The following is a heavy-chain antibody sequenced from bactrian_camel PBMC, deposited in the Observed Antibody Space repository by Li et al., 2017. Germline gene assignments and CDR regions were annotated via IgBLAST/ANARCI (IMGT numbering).Heavy chain of an antibody. CDR1: GYTASAYC. CDR3: ATDERLPRIN. Sequence: QVQLVESGGGSVQPGGSLRLSCEAPGYTASAYCLAWFRQRLGQAREGVAGIYTDESSTFYADSVKGRFTVSRDNGKNSVFLQMNNLKSEDTGLYYCATDERLPRINWGQGTQVTVS. D-gene: IGHD4*01. J-gene: IGHJ4*01. V-gene: IGHV3S1*01. CDR2: IYTDESST.